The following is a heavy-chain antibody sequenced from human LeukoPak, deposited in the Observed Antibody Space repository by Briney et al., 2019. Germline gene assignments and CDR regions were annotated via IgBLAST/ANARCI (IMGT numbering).Heavy chain of an antibody. D-gene: IGHD6-13*01. V-gene: IGHV3-48*03. CDR1: GFTFSSYE. CDR3: ARDRLGHSSSWFSKFGYYYYMDV. J-gene: IGHJ6*03. CDR2: ISSSGSTI. Sequence: GGSLRLSCAASGFTFSSYEMNWVRQAPGKGLEWVSYISSSGSTIYYADSVKGRFTISRDNAKNSLYLQMNSLRAEDTAVYYCARDRLGHSSSWFSKFGYYYYMDVWGKGTTVTISS.